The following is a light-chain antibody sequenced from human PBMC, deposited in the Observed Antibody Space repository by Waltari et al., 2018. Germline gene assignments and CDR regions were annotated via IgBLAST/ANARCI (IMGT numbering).Light chain of an antibody. V-gene: IGKV1-39*01. Sequence: DIQMTQSPSSLSASVGDRVTITCRASQSIRNSLNWYQQKPGKAPYHLIYAASSLQRGVPSRFSGSGSCTDFTLTISSLQPEDIATYYCQQSHSSPHTFGQGTKVEIK. CDR3: QQSHSSPHT. CDR1: QSIRNS. J-gene: IGKJ1*01. CDR2: AAS.